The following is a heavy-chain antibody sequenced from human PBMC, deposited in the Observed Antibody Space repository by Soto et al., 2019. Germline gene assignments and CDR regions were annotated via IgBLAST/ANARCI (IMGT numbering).Heavy chain of an antibody. D-gene: IGHD3-22*01. CDR2: IYYSGST. J-gene: IGHJ4*02. CDR1: GGSISSYY. V-gene: IGHV4-59*12. CDR3: ARGDVGVGAVFGSSGYYGSYAPRRTPRGYFDY. Sequence: PSETLSLTCTVSGGSISSYYWNWIRQPPGKGLEWIGEIYYSGSTNYIPSLKSRVTISVDTSKNQFSLKLSSVTAADTAVYYCARGDVGVGAVFGSSGYYGSYAPRRTPRGYFDYWGQGTLVTVSS.